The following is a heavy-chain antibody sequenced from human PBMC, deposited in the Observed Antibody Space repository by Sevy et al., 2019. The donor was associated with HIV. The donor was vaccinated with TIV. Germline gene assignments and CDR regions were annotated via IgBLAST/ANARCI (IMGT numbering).Heavy chain of an antibody. Sequence: GGSLRLSCAAFGFTFRSYAMHWVRQAPGKGQEWVAVISYDGNYENYADSVKGRFTISRDNSKNTLYLQMNSLRAEDTAVYYCARDAGLTKSGANIWAFDYWGQGALVTVSS. CDR2: ISYDGNYE. V-gene: IGHV3-30-3*01. J-gene: IGHJ4*02. D-gene: IGHD2-15*01. CDR1: GFTFRSYA. CDR3: ARDAGLTKSGANIWAFDY.